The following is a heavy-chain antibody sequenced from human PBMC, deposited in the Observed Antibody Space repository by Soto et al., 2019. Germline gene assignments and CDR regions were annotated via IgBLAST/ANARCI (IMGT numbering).Heavy chain of an antibody. V-gene: IGHV4-4*07. CDR1: GVSITSYY. D-gene: IGHD2-15*01. Sequence: LALSCSVSGVSITSYYWSWIRKSAGGGLEWMGRINTDGLSTYSPSFKSRLTMSLDTSKNQVSLRLISVTAADTAVYFCARVPVAVAATEAYYGLDVWGQGTSVTVS. CDR3: ARVPVAVAATEAYYGLDV. J-gene: IGHJ6*02. CDR2: INTDGLS.